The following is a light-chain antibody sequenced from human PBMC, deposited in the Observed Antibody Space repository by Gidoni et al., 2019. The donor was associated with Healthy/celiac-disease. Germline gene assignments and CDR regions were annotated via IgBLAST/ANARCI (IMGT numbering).Light chain of an antibody. CDR3: QQYYSTPCS. CDR1: QSVLYSSNNKNY. CDR2: WAS. Sequence: DIVMNQSPDSLAVSLGARATINCKSSQSVLYSSNNKNYLAWYQQKPGQPPKLLIYWASTRESGVPDRFSGSGSGTDFTLTISSLQAEDVAVYYCQQYYSTPCSFGQGTKLEIK. J-gene: IGKJ2*04. V-gene: IGKV4-1*01.